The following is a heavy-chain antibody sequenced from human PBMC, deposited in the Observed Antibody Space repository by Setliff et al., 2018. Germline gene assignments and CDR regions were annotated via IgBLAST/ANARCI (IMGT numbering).Heavy chain of an antibody. D-gene: IGHD3-10*01. Sequence: PSETLSLTCAVYGGSFSSFYWSWIRQSPEKGLEWLGYIYKTENSYYKPSLKSRLTISVDASNNQFSLNLTSVNPADAAVYYCARDTHGSGSFDNWGQGILVTVSS. CDR1: GGSFSSFY. V-gene: IGHV4-30-4*01. CDR2: IYKTENS. CDR3: ARDTHGSGSFDN. J-gene: IGHJ4*02.